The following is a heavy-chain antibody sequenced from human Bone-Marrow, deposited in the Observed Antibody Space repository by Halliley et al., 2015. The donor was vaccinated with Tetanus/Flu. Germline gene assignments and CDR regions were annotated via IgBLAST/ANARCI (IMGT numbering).Heavy chain of an antibody. J-gene: IGHJ4*02. D-gene: IGHD5-18*01. CDR3: VRHWGSYSYGDILAPFVD. Sequence: TLSLTCNVSGSTISSSNYHWGWIRQSPGKGLEWIGSVYYDGDTYYNPSLKSRVAISVDTSTNRFSLRLTSVTAADAAVFYCVRHWGSYSYGDILAPFVDWGLGIHVIVS. CDR1: GSTISSSNYH. CDR2: VYYDGDT. V-gene: IGHV4-39*01.